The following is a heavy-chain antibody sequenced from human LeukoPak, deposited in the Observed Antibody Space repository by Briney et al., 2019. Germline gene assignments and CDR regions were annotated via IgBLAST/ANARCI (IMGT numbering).Heavy chain of an antibody. Sequence: EASVKVSCKASGGTFSSYTISWVRQAPGQGLEWMGRIIPILGIANYAQKFQGRVTITADKSTSTAYMELSSLRSEDTAVYYCARLYCSGGSCYSGPYYYGKDVWGQGTTVTVSS. CDR2: IIPILGIA. D-gene: IGHD2-15*01. V-gene: IGHV1-69*02. CDR1: GGTFSSYT. CDR3: ARLYCSGGSCYSGPYYYGKDV. J-gene: IGHJ6*02.